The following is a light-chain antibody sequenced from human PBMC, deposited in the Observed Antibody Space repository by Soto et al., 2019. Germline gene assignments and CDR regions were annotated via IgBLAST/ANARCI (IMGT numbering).Light chain of an antibody. CDR2: DVS. CDR3: SSYTSASTPFV. Sequence: QSVLTQPASVSGSPGQSITISCTGTGSDVGGYNYVSWYQQHPGKAPKVMIYDVSNRPSGVSNRFSGSKSGNTASLTISGLQAEDEADYYCSSYTSASTPFVFGGGTKLTVL. J-gene: IGLJ2*01. V-gene: IGLV2-14*01. CDR1: GSDVGGYNY.